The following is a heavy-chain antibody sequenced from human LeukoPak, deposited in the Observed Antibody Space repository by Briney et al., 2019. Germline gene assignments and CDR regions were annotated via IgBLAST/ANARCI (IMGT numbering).Heavy chain of an antibody. D-gene: IGHD2-2*02. CDR3: ARDKGYCSSTSCYTGEIYYYGMDV. J-gene: IGHJ6*02. V-gene: IGHV1-46*01. CDR1: GYTFTSYY. Sequence: AAVQVSCQASGYTFTSYYMHWVRQAPGQGLGLMGIINPSGGRTSYTQKYQSRVTMTRDTSTSTVYMELSSLRSEDTAVYYCARDKGYCSSTSCYTGEIYYYGMDVWGQGTTVTVSS. CDR2: INPSGGRT.